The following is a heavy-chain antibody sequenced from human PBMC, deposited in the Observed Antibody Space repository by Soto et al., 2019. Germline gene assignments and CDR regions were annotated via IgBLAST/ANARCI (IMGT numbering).Heavy chain of an antibody. D-gene: IGHD2-2*01. CDR1: GGTFSSYA. CDR2: IIPIFGTA. Sequence: QVQLVQSGAEVKKPGSSVKVSCKASGGTFSSYAISWVRQAPGQGLEWMGGIIPIFGTANYAQKFQGRVTFTADESTNTAYMELSSLRSEVTAVYYGAREPIGYCSSTSCQIGGGDGYWGQGTLVTVS. J-gene: IGHJ4*02. V-gene: IGHV1-69*01. CDR3: AREPIGYCSSTSCQIGGGDGY.